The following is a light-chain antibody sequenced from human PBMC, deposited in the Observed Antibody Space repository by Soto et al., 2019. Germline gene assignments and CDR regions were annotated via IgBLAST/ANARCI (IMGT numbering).Light chain of an antibody. Sequence: EIVMTQSPATLSLSPGERATLSCRASQTVSSNLAWYQQKPGQAPRLLIHGASTRATGVPARFSGSGSGTELTLTISSRQSEDFAVYYCQQYHNWPPQYTFGQGTKLQIK. J-gene: IGKJ2*01. CDR1: QTVSSN. V-gene: IGKV3-15*01. CDR3: QQYHNWPPQYT. CDR2: GAS.